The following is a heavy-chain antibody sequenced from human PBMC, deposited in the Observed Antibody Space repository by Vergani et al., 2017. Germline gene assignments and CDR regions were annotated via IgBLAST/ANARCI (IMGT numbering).Heavy chain of an antibody. V-gene: IGHV1-46*01. CDR3: AREAVDTAMTAPWLDY. D-gene: IGHD5-18*01. CDR1: GYPFTSYY. J-gene: IGHJ4*02. Sequence: QVQLVQSGAEVKKPGASVKVSCKASGYPFTSYYMHWVRQAPGQGLEWMGIINPSGGSTSYAQKFQGRVTMTRDTSTSTVYMELSSLRSEDTAVYYCAREAVDTAMTAPWLDYWGQGTLVTVSS. CDR2: INPSGGST.